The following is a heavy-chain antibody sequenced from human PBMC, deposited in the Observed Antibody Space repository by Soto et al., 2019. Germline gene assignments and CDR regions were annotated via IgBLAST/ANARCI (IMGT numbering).Heavy chain of an antibody. Sequence: RGSLRLSCAASGFTFSSYAMSWVRQAPGKGLEWVSAISGSGGSTYYADSVKGRFTISRDNSKNTLYLQMNSLRAEDTAVYYCASLDYGDYESHYYMDVWGKGTTVTVSS. J-gene: IGHJ6*03. V-gene: IGHV3-23*01. CDR3: ASLDYGDYESHYYMDV. D-gene: IGHD4-17*01. CDR1: GFTFSSYA. CDR2: ISGSGGST.